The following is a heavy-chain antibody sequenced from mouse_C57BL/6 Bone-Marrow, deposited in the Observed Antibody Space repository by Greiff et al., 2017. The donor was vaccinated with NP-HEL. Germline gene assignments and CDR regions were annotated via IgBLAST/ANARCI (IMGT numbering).Heavy chain of an antibody. V-gene: IGHV1-64*01. D-gene: IGHD3-2*02. CDR1: GYTFTSYW. Sequence: VQLQQSGAELVKPGASVKLSCKASGYTFTSYWMHWVKQRPGQGLEWIGMIHPNSGSTNYNEKFKSKATLTVDKSSSTAYMQLSSLTSEDSAVYYCAREQLRLRSYWGQGTTLTVSS. J-gene: IGHJ2*01. CDR2: IHPNSGST. CDR3: AREQLRLRSY.